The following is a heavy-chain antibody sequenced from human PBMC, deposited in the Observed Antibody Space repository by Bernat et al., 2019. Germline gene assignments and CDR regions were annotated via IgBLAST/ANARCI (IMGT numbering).Heavy chain of an antibody. CDR1: GFTFSSYG. CDR3: ARGYSSSWREKYNWFDP. J-gene: IGHJ5*02. D-gene: IGHD6-13*01. CDR2: IWYDGSNK. Sequence: QVQLVESGGGVVQPGRSLRLSCAASGFTFSSYGMHWVRQAPGKGLEWVAVIWYDGSNKYYADSVKGRFTISRDNSKNTLYLQMNSLRAEDTAVYYCARGYSSSWREKYNWFDPWGQGTLVTVSS. V-gene: IGHV3-33*01.